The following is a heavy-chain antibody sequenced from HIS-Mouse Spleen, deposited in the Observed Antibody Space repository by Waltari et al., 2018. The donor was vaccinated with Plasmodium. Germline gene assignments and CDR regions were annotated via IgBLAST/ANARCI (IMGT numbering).Heavy chain of an antibody. CDR3: ASKTTVTNHAFDI. CDR1: GFTVSSNY. J-gene: IGHJ3*02. CDR2: IYSGGST. Sequence: EVQLVESGGGLIQPGGSLRLSCAASGFTVSSNYMSWVRQAPGKGLEWVSVIYSGGSTDYADSVKGRFTISRDNSKNTLYLQMNSLRAEDTAVYYCASKTTVTNHAFDIWGQGTMVTVSS. D-gene: IGHD4-17*01. V-gene: IGHV3-53*01.